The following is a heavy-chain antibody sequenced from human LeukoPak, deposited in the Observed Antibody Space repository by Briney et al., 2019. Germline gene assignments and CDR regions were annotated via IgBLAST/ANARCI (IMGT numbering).Heavy chain of an antibody. J-gene: IGHJ4*02. V-gene: IGHV4-61*02. CDR3: ARRGYGLLYFDY. CDR2: IYTSGST. CDR1: GGSLSSGSYH. Sequence: PSQTLSLTCTVSGGSLSSGSYHWSWIRQPAGKGLEWIGRIYTSGSTNYNPSLKSRVTISVDTSKNQFSLKLSSVTAADTAVYYCARRGYGLLYFDYWGQGTVVTVSS. D-gene: IGHD5-18*01.